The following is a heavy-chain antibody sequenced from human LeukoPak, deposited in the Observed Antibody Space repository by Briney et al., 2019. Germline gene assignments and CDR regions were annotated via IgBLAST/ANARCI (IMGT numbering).Heavy chain of an antibody. V-gene: IGHV3-21*01. J-gene: IGHJ6*02. CDR2: ISISSSYI. Sequence: GGSLRLSCAASGFTFSSYSMNWVRQAPGKGLEWVSSISISSSYIYYADSVKGRFTISRYNAKNSLYMQMNSLRAEDTAVYYCARDSGGYSGAGYYYYGMDVWGQGTTVTVSS. D-gene: IGHD5-12*01. CDR1: GFTFSSYS. CDR3: ARDSGGYSGAGYYYYGMDV.